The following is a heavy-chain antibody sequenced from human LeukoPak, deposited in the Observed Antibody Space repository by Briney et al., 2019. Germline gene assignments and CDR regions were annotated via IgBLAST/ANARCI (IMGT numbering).Heavy chain of an antibody. CDR3: AKGDSSGWYEYNWFDP. CDR1: GFTFDDYA. V-gene: IGHV3-9*01. D-gene: IGHD6-19*01. J-gene: IGHJ5*02. CDR2: ISWNSGSI. Sequence: GGSLRLSCAASGFTFDDYAMHWVRQAPGKGLEWVSGISWNSGSIGYADSVKGRFTISRDNAKNSLCLQMNSLRAEDTALYYCAKGDSSGWYEYNWFDPWGQGTLVTVSS.